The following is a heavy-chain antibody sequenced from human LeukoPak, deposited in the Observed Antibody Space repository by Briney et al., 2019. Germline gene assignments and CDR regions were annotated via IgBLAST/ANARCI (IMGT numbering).Heavy chain of an antibody. V-gene: IGHV3-53*01. D-gene: IGHD6-13*01. CDR3: ARGPQQLVAFDS. CDR2: IYSVGST. Sequence: GGSLRLSCAASGFTVSSNYMSCARQAPGGGLEWGAVIYSVGSTYYADPVKGRFTISRDNSKNTLYLQMNSLRAEDTAVYYCARGPQQLVAFDSWGQGTLVTVSS. CDR1: GFTVSSNY. J-gene: IGHJ4*02.